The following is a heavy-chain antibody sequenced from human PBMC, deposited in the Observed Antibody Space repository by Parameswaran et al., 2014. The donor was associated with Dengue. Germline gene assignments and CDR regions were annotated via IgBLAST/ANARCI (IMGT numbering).Heavy chain of an antibody. D-gene: IGHD3-9*01. V-gene: IGHV3-15*01. CDR2: IKSKTDGGTT. J-gene: IGHJ6*02. Sequence: RWIRQPPGKGLEWVGRIKSKTDGGTTDYAAPVKGRFTISRDDSKNTLYLQMNSLKTEDTAVYYCTTGIDQYYDILTGYYPANYYYTVWTSGAKGPRSPSP. CDR3: TTGIDQYYDILTGYYPANYYYTVWTS.